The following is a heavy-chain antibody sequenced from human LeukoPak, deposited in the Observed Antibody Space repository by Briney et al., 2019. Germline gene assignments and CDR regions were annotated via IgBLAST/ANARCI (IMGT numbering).Heavy chain of an antibody. CDR1: GYTLTELS. Sequence: ASVKVSCKVSGYTLTELSMHWVRQAPGKGLEWMGGFDPEDGETIYAQKFQGRVTMTEDTSTDTAYMELSSLRSEDTAVYYCATFGTGGGLSKIDYWGQGTLVTVSS. J-gene: IGHJ4*02. V-gene: IGHV1-24*01. CDR3: ATFGTGGGLSKIDY. CDR2: FDPEDGET. D-gene: IGHD3-16*02.